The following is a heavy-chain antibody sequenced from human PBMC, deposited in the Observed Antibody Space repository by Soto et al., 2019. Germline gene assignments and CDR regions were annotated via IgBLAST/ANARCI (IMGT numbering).Heavy chain of an antibody. CDR2: MYYRGST. D-gene: IGHD3-16*01. Sequence: QVQLQESGPGLVKPSETLSLSCSGSGGSISGHYWRWVRQTPWKGLEWIGYMYYRGSTNYNPSLTRRVTISVDTSKKHFSLRLTSVTAAETAVYYCARGPYYDLIWNYYYMDVWGKGTPVTVSS. CDR3: ARGPYYDLIWNYYYMDV. J-gene: IGHJ6*03. V-gene: IGHV4-59*08. CDR1: GGSISGHY.